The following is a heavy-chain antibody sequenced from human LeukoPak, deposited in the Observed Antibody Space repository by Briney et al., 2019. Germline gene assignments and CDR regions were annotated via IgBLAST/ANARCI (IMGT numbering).Heavy chain of an antibody. CDR1: GFTFITYS. D-gene: IGHD3-10*01. V-gene: IGHV3-21*01. CDR3: ARVALVSGPSYGSESEAADY. CDR2: ISSSSSYI. Sequence: GGSLRLSCEASGFTFITYSMHWVRQAPGKGLEWVSSISSSSSYIYYADSVRGRFTMSRDTPKNSLYLQLNSLRAEDTAVYYCARVALVSGPSYGSESEAADYWGQGTLVTVSS. J-gene: IGHJ4*02.